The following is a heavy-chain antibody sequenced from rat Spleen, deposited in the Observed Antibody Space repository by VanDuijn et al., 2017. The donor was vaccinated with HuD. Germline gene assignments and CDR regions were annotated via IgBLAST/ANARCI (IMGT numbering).Heavy chain of an antibody. CDR1: GFTFSDYT. V-gene: IGHV5-7*01. D-gene: IGHD3-2*01. CDR2: IVYDGTRT. Sequence: EVQLVESGGGLVQPGRSLKLSCAASGFTFSDYTMAWVRQAPKKGLEWVATIVYDGTRTYFRDSVKGRFTISRDNAKSTLYLQMNSLRSEDTATYFCARPLALNWFAYWGQGTLVTVSS. CDR3: ARPLALNWFAY. J-gene: IGHJ3*01.